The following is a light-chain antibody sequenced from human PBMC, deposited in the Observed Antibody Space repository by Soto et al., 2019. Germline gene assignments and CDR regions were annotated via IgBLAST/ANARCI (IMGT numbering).Light chain of an antibody. CDR1: SSDVGGYNY. J-gene: IGLJ1*01. V-gene: IGLV2-14*01. CDR3: SSYTSSTSYV. Sequence: QSALTQPASVSGSPGQSITISCTGTSSDVGGYNYVSWYQQHPGKAPKLVIYDVSYRPSGVSNRFSGSKSGNTASLTISGLQAEDEADYYCSSYTSSTSYVFGTETKLTVL. CDR2: DVS.